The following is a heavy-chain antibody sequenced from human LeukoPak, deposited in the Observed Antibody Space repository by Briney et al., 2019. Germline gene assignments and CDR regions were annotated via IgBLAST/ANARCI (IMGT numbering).Heavy chain of an antibody. CDR2: ISADGRST. CDR3: AKDSGWQLLRAEYFQH. CDR1: GFTFDNDA. D-gene: IGHD2-15*01. J-gene: IGHJ1*01. Sequence: PGGSLRLSCAASGFTFDNDAIHWVCQVPGKSLEWVSLISADGRSTYYADSVKGRFTISRDNSKSSLYLQMRSLTTEDTAVYYCAKDSGWQLLRAEYFQHWGPGTLVTVSS. V-gene: IGHV3-43*02.